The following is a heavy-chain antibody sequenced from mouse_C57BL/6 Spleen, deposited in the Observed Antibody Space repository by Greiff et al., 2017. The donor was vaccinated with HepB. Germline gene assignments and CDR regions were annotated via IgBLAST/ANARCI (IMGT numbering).Heavy chain of an antibody. V-gene: IGHV5-4*01. CDR2: ISDGGSYT. J-gene: IGHJ2*01. Sequence: EVKLVESGGGLVKPGGSLKLSCAASGFTFSSYAMSWVRQTPEKRLEWVATISDGGSYTYYPDNVKGRFTISRDNAKNNLYLQMSHLKSEDTAMYYCARDVHYYGSPYYFDYWGQGTTLTVSS. CDR3: ARDVHYYGSPYYFDY. CDR1: GFTFSSYA. D-gene: IGHD1-1*01.